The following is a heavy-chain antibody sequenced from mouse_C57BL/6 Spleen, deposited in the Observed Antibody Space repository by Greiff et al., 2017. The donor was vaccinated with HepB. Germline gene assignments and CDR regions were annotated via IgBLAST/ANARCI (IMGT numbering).Heavy chain of an antibody. J-gene: IGHJ2*01. D-gene: IGHD2-3*01. CDR1: GFTFSSYG. V-gene: IGHV5-6*01. Sequence: EVQLVESGGDLVKPGGSLKLSCAASGFTFSSYGMSWVRQTPDKRLEWVATISSGGSYTYYPDSVKGRFTISRDNAKNTLYLQMSSLKSEDTAMYYCARHPPDSYYEDYWGQGTTLTVSS. CDR3: ARHPPDSYYEDY. CDR2: ISSGGSYT.